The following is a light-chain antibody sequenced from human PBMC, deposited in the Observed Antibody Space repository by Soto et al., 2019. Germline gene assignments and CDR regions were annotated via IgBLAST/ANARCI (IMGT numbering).Light chain of an antibody. V-gene: IGKV3-20*01. Sequence: EIVLTQSPGTLSLSPGERATLSCRASQSVSSSYLAWYQQKPGQSPRLFIFGASSRATGTPDRFSGSGSGTDFTLTISRLEPEDFAVYYFQQYDTSPRTFGQGPTVEI. CDR1: QSVSSSY. CDR3: QQYDTSPRT. J-gene: IGKJ1*01. CDR2: GAS.